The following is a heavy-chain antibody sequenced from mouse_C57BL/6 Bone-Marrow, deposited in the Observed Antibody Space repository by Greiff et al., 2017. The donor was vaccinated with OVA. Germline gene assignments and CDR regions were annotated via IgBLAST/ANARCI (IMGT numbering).Heavy chain of an antibody. D-gene: IGHD2-3*01. V-gene: IGHV2-9-1*01. J-gene: IGHJ4*01. CDR1: GFSLTSYA. CDR2: IWTGGGT. Sequence: QVQLQQSGPGLVAPSQSLSITCTVSGFSLTSYAISWVRQPPGKGLEWLGVIWTGGGTNYNSALKSRLSISKDNSKSQVFLKMNSLQTDDTARYYCARKDGYYVFPNYYAMDYWGQGTSVTVSS. CDR3: ARKDGYYVFPNYYAMDY.